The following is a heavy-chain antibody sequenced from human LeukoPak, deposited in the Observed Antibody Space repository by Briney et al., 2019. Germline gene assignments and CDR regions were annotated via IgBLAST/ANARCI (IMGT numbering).Heavy chain of an antibody. V-gene: IGHV3-7*01. J-gene: IGHJ6*03. Sequence: GGSLRLSCAASGFTFSSHNMNWVRQAPGKGLEWVANINQDGSEKYYVDSVKGRFTISRDNAKNSVYLQMNRLRAEDTAVYYCARDHGFSYYYYYMDVWGKGTTVTVSS. CDR3: ARDHGFSYYYYYMDV. D-gene: IGHD3-3*01. CDR2: INQDGSEK. CDR1: GFTFSSHN.